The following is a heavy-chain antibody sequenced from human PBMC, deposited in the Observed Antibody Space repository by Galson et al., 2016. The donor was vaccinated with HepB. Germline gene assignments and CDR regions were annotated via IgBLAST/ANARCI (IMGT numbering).Heavy chain of an antibody. Sequence: SETLSLTCSVSDGSISSTSYYWGWIRQPPGRGLEWIGNIYSTWNTYYSPSLKSRVTISVDTSKNQFSLKLSSVTAADTAVYYCANIGLWYYFDLWGQGTLVTVSS. D-gene: IGHD2-8*02. J-gene: IGHJ4*02. V-gene: IGHV4-39*01. CDR3: ANIGLWYYFDL. CDR2: IYSTWNT. CDR1: DGSISSTSYY.